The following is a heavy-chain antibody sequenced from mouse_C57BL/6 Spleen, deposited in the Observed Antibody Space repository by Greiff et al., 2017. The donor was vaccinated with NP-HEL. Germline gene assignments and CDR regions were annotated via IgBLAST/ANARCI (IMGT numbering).Heavy chain of an antibody. CDR1: GFTFSSYA. CDR2: ISDGGSYT. J-gene: IGHJ4*01. Sequence: EVKLMESGGGLVKPGGSLKLSCAASGFTFSSYAMSWVRQTPGKRLEWVATISDGGSYTYYTDNVKGRFTISEDNAKNNLYLQMSHLKSEDTAMYYCARDAMDYWGQGPSVTVSS. CDR3: ARDAMDY. V-gene: IGHV5-4*01.